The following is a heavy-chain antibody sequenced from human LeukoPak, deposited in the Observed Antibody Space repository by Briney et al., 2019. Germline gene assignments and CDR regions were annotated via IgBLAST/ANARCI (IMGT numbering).Heavy chain of an antibody. Sequence: ASVKVSCKASGYTFTGYYMHWVRQAPGQGLEWMGWINPNSGGTNYAQKFQGRDTMTRDTSISTAYMELSRLRSDDTAVYYCARDYYDSSGYYSDYEASTDYWGQGTLVTVSS. J-gene: IGHJ4*02. CDR3: ARDYYDSSGYYSDYEASTDY. V-gene: IGHV1-2*02. D-gene: IGHD3-22*01. CDR1: GYTFTGYY. CDR2: INPNSGGT.